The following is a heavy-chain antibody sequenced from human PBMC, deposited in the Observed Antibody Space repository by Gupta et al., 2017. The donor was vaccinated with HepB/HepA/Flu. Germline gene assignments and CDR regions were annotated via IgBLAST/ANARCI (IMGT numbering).Heavy chain of an antibody. J-gene: IGHJ4*02. V-gene: IGHV4-39*01. D-gene: IGHD1-1*01. CDR1: DGSITNSIYY. Sequence: QLQLQESGPGLVKPSETLSLPCTVSDGSITNSIYYWGWIRQPPGKGLEWIGNIFHSGSAYYNPSLKSRLTIFVDKSKNQFSLKLNSVTAADTAVYYCAKYQQGTMNEYWGQGTLVTVSS. CDR2: IFHSGSA. CDR3: AKYQQGTMNEY.